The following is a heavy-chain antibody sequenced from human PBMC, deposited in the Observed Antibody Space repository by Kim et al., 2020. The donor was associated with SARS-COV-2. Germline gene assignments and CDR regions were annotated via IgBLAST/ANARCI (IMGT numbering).Heavy chain of an antibody. CDR3: AKDPLYVWGSLHREAPDDY. CDR1: GFTFSSYA. Sequence: GGSLRLSCAASGFTFSSYAMSWVRQAPGKGLEWVSAISGSGGSTYYADSVKGRFTISRDNSKNTLYLQMNSLRAEDTAVYYCAKDPLYVWGSLHREAPDDYWGQGTLVTVSS. J-gene: IGHJ4*02. CDR2: ISGSGGST. D-gene: IGHD3-16*01. V-gene: IGHV3-23*01.